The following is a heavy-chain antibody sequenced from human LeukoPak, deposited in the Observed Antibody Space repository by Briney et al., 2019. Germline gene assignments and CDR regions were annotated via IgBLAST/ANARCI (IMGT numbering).Heavy chain of an antibody. J-gene: IGHJ4*02. V-gene: IGHV4-34*01. CDR3: ASGGTVRAFDY. D-gene: IGHD4-11*01. CDR2: INHSGST. CDR1: GGSFSGYY. Sequence: PSETLSLTCAVYGGSFSGYYWSWIRQPPGKGLEWIGEINHSGSTNYNPSLKSRVTISVDTSKSQFSLKLSSVTAADTAVYYCASGGTVRAFDYWGQGTLVTVSS.